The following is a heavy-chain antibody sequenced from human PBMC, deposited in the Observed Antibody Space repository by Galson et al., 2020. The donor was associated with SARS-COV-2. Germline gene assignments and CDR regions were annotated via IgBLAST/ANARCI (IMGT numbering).Heavy chain of an antibody. J-gene: IGHJ4*02. Sequence: SETLSLTCAVYGGSFNGYYWSWIRQSPGKGLEWIGEINHSGSNNYNPTLKSRVIMSVDTSKNQFSLKLTSITVADTAVYYCARSHHQITTLVVFFPGGSFYFDSWGQGPLVTVSS. CDR1: GGSFNGYY. CDR2: INHSGSN. V-gene: IGHV4-34*01. CDR3: ARSHHQITTLVVFFPGGSFYFDS. D-gene: IGHD3-22*01.